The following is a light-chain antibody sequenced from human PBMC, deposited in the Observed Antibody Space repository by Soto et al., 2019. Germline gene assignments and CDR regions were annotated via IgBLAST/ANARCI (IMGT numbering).Light chain of an antibody. CDR1: QSVSSSY. Sequence: EIVLTQSPGTLSLSPGERATLSCRASQSVSSSYLAWYQQKPGQAHRLLIYGASSRATGIPDRYSGSGAGKEFTLTISSLQSEGFAVYYCQQYNNWPLYTFGQGTKLEIK. CDR3: QQYNNWPLYT. J-gene: IGKJ2*01. CDR2: GAS. V-gene: IGKV3-20*01.